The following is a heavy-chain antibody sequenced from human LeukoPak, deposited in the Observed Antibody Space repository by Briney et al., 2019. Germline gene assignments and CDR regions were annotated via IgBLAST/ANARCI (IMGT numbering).Heavy chain of an antibody. J-gene: IGHJ4*02. CDR2: ISGSGGST. V-gene: IGHV3-23*01. CDR3: ARYDGGSGPFDY. D-gene: IGHD3-10*01. CDR1: GFTFSSYA. Sequence: GGSLRLSCAASGFTFSSYAMSWVRQAPGKGLEWVSAISGSGGSTYYADSVKGRFTISRDNSKNTLNLQMNSLRAEDTAVYYCARYDGGSGPFDYWGQGTLVTVSS.